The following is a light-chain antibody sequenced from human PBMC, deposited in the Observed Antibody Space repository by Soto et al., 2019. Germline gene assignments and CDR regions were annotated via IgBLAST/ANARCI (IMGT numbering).Light chain of an antibody. CDR2: NAA. J-gene: IGKJ1*01. CDR3: ELYTTSPLT. CDR1: QSMSSSS. Sequence: EIVLTQSPGTLSLSPGDRATLSCRASQSMSSSSLAWYQQRPGQAPRLLIYNAAYRAAGIPDRFRGSGSGTDFSLTISRLEAEDFAVYYCELYTTSPLTFGQGTKVDIK. V-gene: IGKV3-20*01.